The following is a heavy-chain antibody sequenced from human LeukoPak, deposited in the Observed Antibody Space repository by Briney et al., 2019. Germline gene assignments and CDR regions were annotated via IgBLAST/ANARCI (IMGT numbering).Heavy chain of an antibody. V-gene: IGHV4-38-2*02. J-gene: IGHJ4*02. CDR2: IYHSGST. CDR3: ARDWVPLSGDYPRYYFDY. CDR1: GGSISSYY. Sequence: SETLSLTCTVSGGSISSYYWGWIRQPPGKGLEWIGSIYHSGSTYYNPSLKSRVTISVDTSKNQFSLKLSSVTAADTAVYYCARDWVPLSGDYPRYYFDYWGQGTLVTVSS. D-gene: IGHD4-17*01.